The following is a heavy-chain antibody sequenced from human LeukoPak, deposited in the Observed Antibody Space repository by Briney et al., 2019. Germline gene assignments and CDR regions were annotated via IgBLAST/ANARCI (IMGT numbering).Heavy chain of an antibody. Sequence: SETLSLTCTMSGDSTNTYFWSWIRQPPGKGLEWIGYIYYSGSTYYNPSLKSRVTISVDTSKNQFSLKLSSVTAADTAVYYCARDFYGDFILDYWGQGTLVTVSS. D-gene: IGHD4-17*01. J-gene: IGHJ4*02. V-gene: IGHV4-59*06. CDR2: IYYSGST. CDR3: ARDFYGDFILDY. CDR1: GDSTNTYF.